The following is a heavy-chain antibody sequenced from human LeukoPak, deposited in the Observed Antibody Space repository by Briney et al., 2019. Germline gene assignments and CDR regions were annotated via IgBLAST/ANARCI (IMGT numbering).Heavy chain of an antibody. Sequence: GGSLRLSCSASGFTFSNYAMHWVRQAPGKGLEYVSSISSNGGGTYYADSGKGRFTISRDNSKNTLSLQMSSPRAEDTAVYYCVKDVLRIAAPGTRGFDYWGQGTLVTVSS. J-gene: IGHJ4*02. D-gene: IGHD6-13*01. CDR2: ISSNGGGT. CDR1: GFTFSNYA. CDR3: VKDVLRIAAPGTRGFDY. V-gene: IGHV3-64D*09.